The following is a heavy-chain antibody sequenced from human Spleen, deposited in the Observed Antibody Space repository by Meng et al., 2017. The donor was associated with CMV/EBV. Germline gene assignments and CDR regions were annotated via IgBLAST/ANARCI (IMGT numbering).Heavy chain of an antibody. D-gene: IGHD5-18*01. J-gene: IGHJ6*02. CDR1: GFSFTNYL. CDR3: AKHSARRYSCGYYYYYGMDV. Sequence: GESLKISCKGFGFSFTNYLIGWVRRMPGKGLEWTGIIYPGDSDTRYSPSFQGQVTISADKSISTSYLQWSSLKASDTAMYYCAKHSARRYSCGYYYYYGMDVWGQGTTVTVSS. V-gene: IGHV5-51*01. CDR2: IYPGDSDT.